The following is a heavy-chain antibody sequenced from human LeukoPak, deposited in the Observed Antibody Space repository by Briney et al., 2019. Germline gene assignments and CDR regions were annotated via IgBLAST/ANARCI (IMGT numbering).Heavy chain of an antibody. V-gene: IGHV3-21*01. CDR2: ISSSSSYI. J-gene: IGHJ3*02. CDR1: GFTFSSYS. D-gene: IGHD2-15*01. Sequence: PGGSLRLSCAASGFTFSSYSMNRVRQAPGKGLEWVSSISSSSSYIYYADSVKGRFTISRDNAKNSLYLQMNSLRAEDTAVYYCARQYCSGGSCYVDAFDIWGQGTMVTVSS. CDR3: ARQYCSGGSCYVDAFDI.